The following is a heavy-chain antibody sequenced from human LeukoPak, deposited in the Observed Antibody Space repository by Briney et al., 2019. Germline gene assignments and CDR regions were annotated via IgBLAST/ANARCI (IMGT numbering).Heavy chain of an antibody. CDR3: AKVKYCSGGSCYPLFDY. V-gene: IGHV3-23*01. Sequence: PGGSLRLSCTASGFTFSSYAMSWVRQAPGKGLEWVSAISGSGGSTNYADSVKGRFTVSRDNSKNTLYLQMNSLRAEDTAVYYCAKVKYCSGGSCYPLFDYWGQGTLVTVSS. D-gene: IGHD2-15*01. J-gene: IGHJ4*02. CDR2: ISGSGGST. CDR1: GFTFSSYA.